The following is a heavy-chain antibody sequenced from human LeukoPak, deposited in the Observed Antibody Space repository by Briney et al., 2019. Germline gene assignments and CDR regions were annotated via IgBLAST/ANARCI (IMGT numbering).Heavy chain of an antibody. Sequence: GGSLRLSCAASGFIFSDYEMNWVRQAPGKGLEWISYISTRGPTTFYADSVKGRFTISRDSAKNSLYLQMNSLRAEDTAIYYCAGGRYNWNDPTLMDVWGLGTTVTVSS. V-gene: IGHV3-48*03. CDR1: GFIFSDYE. CDR3: AGGRYNWNDPTLMDV. D-gene: IGHD1-1*01. CDR2: ISTRGPTT. J-gene: IGHJ6*02.